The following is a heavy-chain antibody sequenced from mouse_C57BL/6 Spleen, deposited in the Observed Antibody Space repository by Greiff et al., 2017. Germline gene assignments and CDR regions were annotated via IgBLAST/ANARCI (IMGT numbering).Heavy chain of an antibody. D-gene: IGHD1-1*01. J-gene: IGHJ2*01. CDR3: ARSNYYGSSYEDY. Sequence: QVQLQQPGAELVMPGASVKLSCKASGYTFTSYWMHWVKQRPGQGLEWIGEIDPSDSYTNYNQKCKGKSTLTVDKSSSTAYMQLSSLTSEDSAVYYCARSNYYGSSYEDYWGQGTTLTVSS. CDR1: GYTFTSYW. CDR2: IDPSDSYT. V-gene: IGHV1-69*01.